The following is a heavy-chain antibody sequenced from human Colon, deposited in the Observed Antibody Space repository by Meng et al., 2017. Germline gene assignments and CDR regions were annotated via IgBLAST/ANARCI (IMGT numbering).Heavy chain of an antibody. CDR2: ISTYFGST. Sequence: ASVKVSCKASGYTFTAHGVTWVRQAPGQGLEWMGWISTYFGSTNSAQKFQDRVTMTTDTSTSTAYLELRGLRSDDTAVYYCARIWAGELPREIAYWGQGSLVTVSS. D-gene: IGHD1-7*01. CDR3: ARIWAGELPREIAY. V-gene: IGHV1-18*01. J-gene: IGHJ4*02. CDR1: GYTFTAHG.